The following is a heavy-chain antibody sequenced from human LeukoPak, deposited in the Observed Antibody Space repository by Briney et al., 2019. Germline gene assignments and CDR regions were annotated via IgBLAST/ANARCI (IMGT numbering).Heavy chain of an antibody. V-gene: IGHV1-2*02. CDR3: AREDSSGYDY. CDR2: INPNSGGT. J-gene: IGHJ4*02. D-gene: IGHD3-22*01. Sequence: ASLKDSSKASGYTFTVYYMYCVRETPGQRVEWMGWINPNSGGTNYAQNFQGRVTMTRDTSISTAYMEVSRLRSDDTAVYYCAREDSSGYDYWGQGTLVTVSS. CDR1: GYTFTVYY.